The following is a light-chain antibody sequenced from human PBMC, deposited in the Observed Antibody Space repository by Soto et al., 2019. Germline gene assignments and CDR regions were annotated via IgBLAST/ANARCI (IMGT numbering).Light chain of an antibody. CDR2: GAS. CDR1: QSLTSTF. V-gene: IGKV3-20*01. J-gene: IGKJ1*01. Sequence: EIVLTQSPGTLSLSPGERATLSCRASQSLTSTFLAWYQQNPGQAPRLLIYGASSRATGIPDRFSGSGSGTDFTLNISRLEPEDFAVYYCQQYGTSPRTFGQGTKVEIK. CDR3: QQYGTSPRT.